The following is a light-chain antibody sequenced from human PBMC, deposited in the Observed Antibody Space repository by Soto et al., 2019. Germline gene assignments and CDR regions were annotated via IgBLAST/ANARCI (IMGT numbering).Light chain of an antibody. Sequence: DIHMTQSPSTLSVSVGDRVTITCRASQSISSWLAWYQQKPGKAPKLLIYKASSLESGVPSRFSGSGSGTEFTLTISSLQPDDFATYYCQQYNSYWTFGQGTKVEIK. CDR2: KAS. J-gene: IGKJ1*01. V-gene: IGKV1-5*03. CDR3: QQYNSYWT. CDR1: QSISSW.